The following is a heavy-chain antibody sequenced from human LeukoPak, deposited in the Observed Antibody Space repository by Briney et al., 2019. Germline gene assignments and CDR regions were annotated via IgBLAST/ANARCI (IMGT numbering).Heavy chain of an antibody. Sequence: GGSLRLSCAASGFTFSSYAMSWVRQAPGKGLEWVSAISGSGGSTYYADSVKGRFTISRDNSKNTLYLQMNSLRAEDTAVYYCAKGYCSSTSCYTVDIVATIMWYFDYWGQGTLVTVSS. CDR2: ISGSGGST. CDR3: AKGYCSSTSCYTVDIVATIMWYFDY. V-gene: IGHV3-23*01. D-gene: IGHD2-2*02. CDR1: GFTFSSYA. J-gene: IGHJ4*02.